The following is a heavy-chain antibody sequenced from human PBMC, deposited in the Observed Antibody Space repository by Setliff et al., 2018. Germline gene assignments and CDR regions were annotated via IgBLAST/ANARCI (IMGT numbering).Heavy chain of an antibody. CDR3: ARDRRPFNWGGNDAFDI. V-gene: IGHV3-48*03. D-gene: IGHD7-27*01. Sequence: GGSLRLSCAASGFTFSSYEMNWVRQAPGKGLEWVSYISGSGSSIFYADSVKGRFTISRDNAKNSLYLQMNSLRAEDTAVYYFARDRRPFNWGGNDAFDIWGQGTMVTVSS. CDR1: GFTFSSYE. CDR2: ISGSGSSI. J-gene: IGHJ3*02.